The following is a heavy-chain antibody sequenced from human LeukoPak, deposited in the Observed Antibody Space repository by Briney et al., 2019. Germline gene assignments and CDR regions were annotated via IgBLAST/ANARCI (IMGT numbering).Heavy chain of an antibody. CDR1: GFTFSDYY. D-gene: IGHD2-2*01. CDR3: AKDATAVPGTVYMDV. V-gene: IGHV3-11*04. CDR2: ISSSGSTI. Sequence: GGSLRLSCAASGFTFSDYYMSWIRQAPGKGLEWVSYISSSGSTIYYADSVKGRFTISRDNAKNSVYLQMTSLRAEDTALYYCAKDATAVPGTVYMDVWGKGTTVTISS. J-gene: IGHJ6*03.